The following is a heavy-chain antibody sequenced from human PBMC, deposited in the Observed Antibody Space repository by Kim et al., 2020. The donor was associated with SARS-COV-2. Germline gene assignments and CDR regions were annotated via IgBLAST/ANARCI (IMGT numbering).Heavy chain of an antibody. D-gene: IGHD3-16*01. J-gene: IGHJ4*02. CDR1: GGSFSGYY. CDR2: INHSGST. V-gene: IGHV4-34*01. CDR3: AQRSGGLHFDY. Sequence: SETLSLTCDVYGGSFSGYYWSWIRQPPGKGLEWIGEINHSGSTNYNPSLKSRVTISADTSKKQFSLKLSSVTAADTAVYYCAQRSGGLHFDYWGQGTLVT.